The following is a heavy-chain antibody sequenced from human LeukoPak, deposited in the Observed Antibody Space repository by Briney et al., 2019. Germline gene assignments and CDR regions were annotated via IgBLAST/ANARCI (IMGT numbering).Heavy chain of an antibody. CDR2: ISSSGSTI. J-gene: IGHJ4*02. CDR1: GVTFSSYE. D-gene: IGHD5-24*01. V-gene: IGHV3-48*03. Sequence: PGGSLRLSCAASGVTFSSYEMNWVRQAPGKGLEWVSYISSSGSTIYYAASVAGRFNISSANAKNSLYLQMNSLSDEDTAVYYCARDTRDGYNYLFDYWGQGTLVTVSS. CDR3: ARDTRDGYNYLFDY.